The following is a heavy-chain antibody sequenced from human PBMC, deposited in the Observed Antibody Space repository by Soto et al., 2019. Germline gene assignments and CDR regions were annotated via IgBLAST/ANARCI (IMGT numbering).Heavy chain of an antibody. CDR3: ARGSYYYDSSGYSQALVFRDPRLDY. V-gene: IGHV1-18*01. J-gene: IGHJ4*02. Sequence: GASVKVSCKASGYTFTSYGISWVRQAPGQGLEWMGWISAYNGNTNYAQKLQGRVTMTTDTSTSTAYMELRSLRSDDTAVYYCARGSYYYDSSGYSQALVFRDPRLDYWGQGTLVPSPQ. CDR2: ISAYNGNT. CDR1: GYTFTSYG. D-gene: IGHD3-22*01.